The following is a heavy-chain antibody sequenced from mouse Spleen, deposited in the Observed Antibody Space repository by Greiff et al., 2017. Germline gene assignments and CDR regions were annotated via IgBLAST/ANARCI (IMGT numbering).Heavy chain of an antibody. CDR3: ARDGRIYYGISWFAY. Sequence: EVKLQESGGGLVKPGGSLKLSCAASGFTFSSYAMSWVRQTPEKRLEWVATISDGGSYTYYPDNVKGRFTISRDNAKNNLYLQMSHLKSEDTAMYYCARDGRIYYGISWFAYWGQGTLVTVSA. V-gene: IGHV5-4*01. CDR1: GFTFSSYA. J-gene: IGHJ3*01. CDR2: ISDGGSYT. D-gene: IGHD2-1*01.